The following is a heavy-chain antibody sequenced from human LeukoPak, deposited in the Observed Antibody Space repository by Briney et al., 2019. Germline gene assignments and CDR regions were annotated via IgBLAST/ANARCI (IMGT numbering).Heavy chain of an antibody. J-gene: IGHJ4*02. CDR2: INSDGSST. D-gene: IGHD4-17*01. CDR3: ARDWEADYGDYIGY. V-gene: IGHV3-74*01. Sequence: GGSLRLPCADSGFTFSSYWMHWVRQAPGKGLVWVSRINSDGSSTSYADSVKGRFTISRDNAKNTLYLQMNSLRAEDTAVYYCARDWEADYGDYIGYWGQGTLVTVSS. CDR1: GFTFSSYW.